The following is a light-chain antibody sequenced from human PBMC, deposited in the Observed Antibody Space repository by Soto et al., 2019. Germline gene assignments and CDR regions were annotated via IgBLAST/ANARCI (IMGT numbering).Light chain of an antibody. CDR1: QSFSSSY. J-gene: IGKJ3*01. CDR3: QQYGSSPPIT. Sequence: EVVLTQSPATLSLSPGERATLSHGASQSFSSSYLAWYQQKPGLAPRLLIYDASSMATGIPDRCSGSGSGTDFSLTTSRLEPEDFAGYYCQQYGSSPPITFGPGTKVDIK. V-gene: IGKV3D-20*01. CDR2: DAS.